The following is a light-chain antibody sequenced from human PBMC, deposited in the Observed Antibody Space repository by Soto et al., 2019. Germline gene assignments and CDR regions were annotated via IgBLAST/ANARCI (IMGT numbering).Light chain of an antibody. Sequence: EIVLTQSPGTLSLSPGEIATLFFSASPSVSGSNLAWYQQKPGQTPRLLIYGASTRATAIPARFSGSGSGTEFTLTITSLQSEDFALYYCQHYNNWPYTFGQGTKVDIK. CDR2: GAS. CDR1: PSVSGSN. CDR3: QHYNNWPYT. V-gene: IGKV3-15*01. J-gene: IGKJ2*01.